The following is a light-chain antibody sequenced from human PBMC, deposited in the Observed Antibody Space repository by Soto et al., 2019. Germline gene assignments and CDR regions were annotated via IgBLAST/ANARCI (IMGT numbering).Light chain of an antibody. CDR3: QQRSNWPPYT. CDR2: DAS. V-gene: IGKV3-11*01. J-gene: IGKJ2*01. Sequence: EIVLTQSPATLSLSPGERATLSCRASQSVSSYLAWYQQKPGQAPRLLIYDASNRATGITARFSGSGSGTDFTLTISSLEPEDFAVYYCQQRSNWPPYTFGQGTKLAIK. CDR1: QSVSSY.